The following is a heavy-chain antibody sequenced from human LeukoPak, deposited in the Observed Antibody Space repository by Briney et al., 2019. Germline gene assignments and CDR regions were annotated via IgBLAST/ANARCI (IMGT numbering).Heavy chain of an antibody. D-gene: IGHD1-26*01. CDR1: GCSISSYY. CDR3: ARENSGSYREFDY. V-gene: IGHV4-4*07. CDR2: IYTSGST. J-gene: IGHJ4*02. Sequence: PSESLTLSCTASGCSISSYYRSWIRQPAGKGLEWVARIYTSGSTNYDASLKSRVSMSVDTSKNQFSLKLSSVTAADTAVFYCARENSGSYREFDYWGQGTLVTVSS.